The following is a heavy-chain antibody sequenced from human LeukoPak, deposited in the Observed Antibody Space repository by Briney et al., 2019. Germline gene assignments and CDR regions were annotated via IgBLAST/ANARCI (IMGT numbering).Heavy chain of an antibody. Sequence: GGSLRLSCAASGFAFSTYGMHWVRQAPGKGLEWVATIWYDGGNKYYADSVKGRFTISRDNSKNTLYLQMNSLRAEDTAVYYCAKDLTYSSGWYGWFDPWGQGTLVTVSS. CDR1: GFAFSTYG. J-gene: IGHJ5*02. CDR2: IWYDGGNK. D-gene: IGHD6-19*01. CDR3: AKDLTYSSGWYGWFDP. V-gene: IGHV3-30*02.